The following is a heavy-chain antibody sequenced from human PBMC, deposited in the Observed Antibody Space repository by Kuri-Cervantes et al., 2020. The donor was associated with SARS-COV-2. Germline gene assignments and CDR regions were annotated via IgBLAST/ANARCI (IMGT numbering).Heavy chain of an antibody. CDR2: ITSCGAIT. J-gene: IGHJ6*02. CDR1: GFIFSTYA. Sequence: GESQMICRAASGFIFSTYAMNWVRQAPGKGLEWVSAITSCGAITYHADSVKGRFTISSDNTKTTLYLLMNSLRAEDTAVYYCAKDLNNPDIQLYGMDVWGQGTTVTVSS. CDR3: AKDLNNPDIQLYGMDV. V-gene: IGHV3-23*01. D-gene: IGHD1-1*01.